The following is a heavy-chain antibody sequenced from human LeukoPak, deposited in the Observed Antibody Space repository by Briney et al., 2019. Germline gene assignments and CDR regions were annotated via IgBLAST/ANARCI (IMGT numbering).Heavy chain of an antibody. CDR2: IYYSGST. J-gene: IGHJ4*02. V-gene: IGHV4-39*01. D-gene: IGHD6-19*01. CDR1: GGSLRSSNYY. Sequence: SETLSLTCTVSGGSLRSSNYYWGWIRQPPGKGLEWIGSIYYSGSTYYNPSLKSRVTISVDTSKNQFSLKLSSVTAADTAVYYCARYRRAVAGSRPFDYWGQGTLVTVSS. CDR3: ARYRRAVAGSRPFDY.